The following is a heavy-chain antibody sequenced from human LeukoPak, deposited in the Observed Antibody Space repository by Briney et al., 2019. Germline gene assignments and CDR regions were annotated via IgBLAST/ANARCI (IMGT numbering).Heavy chain of an antibody. V-gene: IGHV4-59*01. Sequence: SETLSLTCTVSGGSISSYYWSWIRQPPGKGLEWIGYVYYSGSTNYNPSLKSRVSISVDTSKNQFSLKLTSVTAADTAVYYCARGDSGSFSQFDCWGQGTLVTVSS. CDR3: ARGDSGSFSQFDC. CDR1: GGSISSYY. D-gene: IGHD1-26*01. CDR2: VYYSGST. J-gene: IGHJ4*02.